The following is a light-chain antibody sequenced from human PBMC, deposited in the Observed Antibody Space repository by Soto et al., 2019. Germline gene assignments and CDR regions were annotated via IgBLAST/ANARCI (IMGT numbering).Light chain of an antibody. CDR1: QSVSSSD. J-gene: IGKJ5*01. V-gene: IGKV3-15*01. CDR3: QQYNNWPPIT. Sequence: EIVMTHSPGTLSLSPWESATLSCGASQSVSSSDLAWYLQKPGQAPRLLIYGASTRASGIPARFSGSGSGTEFTLIISSLQSEDFAVYYCQQYNNWPPITFGQGTRLEIK. CDR2: GAS.